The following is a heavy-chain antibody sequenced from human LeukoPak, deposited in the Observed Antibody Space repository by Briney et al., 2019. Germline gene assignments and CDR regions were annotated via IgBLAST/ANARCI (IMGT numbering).Heavy chain of an antibody. Sequence: GGSLRLSCVASGFIFSSFAMSWVRQAPGKGLEWVASAGGGGDSTNYADSVKGRFTISRESSNNMVYLQMNSVRVEDTATYYCAKDRRQSSNFGFDFEFWGQGALVTVSS. CDR3: AKDRRQSSNFGFDFEF. J-gene: IGHJ4*02. CDR1: GFIFSSFA. CDR2: AGGGGDST. D-gene: IGHD3-3*02. V-gene: IGHV3-23*01.